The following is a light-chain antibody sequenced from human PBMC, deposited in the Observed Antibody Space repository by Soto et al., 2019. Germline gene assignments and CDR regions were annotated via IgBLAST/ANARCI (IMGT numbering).Light chain of an antibody. CDR2: KAS. CDR3: QQYNSYWT. J-gene: IGKJ1*01. V-gene: IGKV1-5*03. Sequence: DIQMTQSPSTLSASVGARVPITCRARQSISSWLAWYQQKPGKAPKLLIYKASSLESGVPSRFSGSGSGTEFTLTISSLQPDDFATYYCQQYNSYWTFGQGTKVDI. CDR1: QSISSW.